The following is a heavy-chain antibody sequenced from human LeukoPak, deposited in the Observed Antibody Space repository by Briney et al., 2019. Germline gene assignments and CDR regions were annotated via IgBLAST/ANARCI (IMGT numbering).Heavy chain of an antibody. CDR2: IIPILGIA. V-gene: IGHV1-69*04. CDR1: GGTFSSYA. Sequence: SVKVSCKASGGTFSSYAISWVRQAPGQGLEWMGRIIPILGIANYAQKFQGRVTIIADKSTSTAYMELSSLRSEDTAVYYCARDPPPDAFDIWGQGTMVTVSS. CDR3: ARDPPPDAFDI. J-gene: IGHJ3*02.